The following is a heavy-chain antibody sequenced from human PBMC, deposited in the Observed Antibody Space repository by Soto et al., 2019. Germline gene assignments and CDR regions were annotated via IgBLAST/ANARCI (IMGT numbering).Heavy chain of an antibody. CDR2: ISYDGSNK. J-gene: IGHJ6*03. D-gene: IGHD2-21*01. CDR3: AQDGNPYYHYYYMDV. V-gene: IGHV3-30*18. Sequence: QVQLVESGGGVVQPGRSLRLSCAVSGFTFSSYGMYLVRQAPGKGLEWVAVISYDGSNKYYADSVKGRFTISRDNSKNTLYLQMNSLRAEDTAVYYCAQDGNPYYHYYYMDVWGKGTTVTVSS. CDR1: GFTFSSYG.